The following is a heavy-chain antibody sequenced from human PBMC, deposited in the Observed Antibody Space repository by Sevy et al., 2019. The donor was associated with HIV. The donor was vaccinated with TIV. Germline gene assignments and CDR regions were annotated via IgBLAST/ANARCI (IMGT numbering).Heavy chain of an antibody. CDR3: ARVNDVSGST. J-gene: IGHJ5*02. CDR1: GFTFRTYN. D-gene: IGHD3-10*01. V-gene: IGHV3-48*02. CDR2: ISPNSITI. Sequence: GGSLRLSCAASGFTFRTYNMNWVRQAPGKGLEWVSYISPNSITIYYADSVKGRFTISRDNAKNSLYLQMNSLRDDDMAVYYCARVNDVSGSTWGQGTLVTVSS.